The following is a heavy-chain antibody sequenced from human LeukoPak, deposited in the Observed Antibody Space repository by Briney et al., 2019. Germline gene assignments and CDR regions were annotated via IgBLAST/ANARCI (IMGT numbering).Heavy chain of an antibody. D-gene: IGHD3-16*01. Sequence: GGSLRLSCAASGFTFSSYEMNWVRQAPGKGLEWVSYISSGGSTISYADSVKGRFTISRDNAKNSLNLQMNSLRAEDTAVYYCARRFHARVFDIWGQGTMVPVS. CDR3: ARRFHARVFDI. J-gene: IGHJ3*02. CDR2: ISSGGSTI. V-gene: IGHV3-48*03. CDR1: GFTFSSYE.